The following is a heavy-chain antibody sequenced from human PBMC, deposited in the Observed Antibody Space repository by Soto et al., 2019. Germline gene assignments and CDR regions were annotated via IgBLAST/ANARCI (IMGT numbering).Heavy chain of an antibody. D-gene: IGHD6-6*01. V-gene: IGHV1-2*04. J-gene: IGHJ4*02. CDR2: INPNSGGT. CDR3: ARDLNEYSSSYAFDY. Sequence: ASVKGSCKASGYTFTGYYMHWVRQAPGQGLEWMGWINPNSGGTNYAQKFQGWVTMTRDTSISTAYMELSRLRSDDTAVYYCARDLNEYSSSYAFDYWGQGTLVTVSS. CDR1: GYTFTGYY.